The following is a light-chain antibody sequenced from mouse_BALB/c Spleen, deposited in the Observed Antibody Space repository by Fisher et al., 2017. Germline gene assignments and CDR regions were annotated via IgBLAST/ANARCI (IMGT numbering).Light chain of an antibody. CDR2: DTS. V-gene: IGKV4-53*01. CDR3: QQRSSYPLT. J-gene: IGKJ5*01. Sequence: DIVMTQSPALMSASPGEKVTMTCTASSSVSSSYLHWYQQKPGSSPKPWIYDTSNLASGVPARFSGSGSGTSYSLTISRMEAEDAATYYCQQRSSYPLTFGAGTKLELK. CDR1: SSVSSSY.